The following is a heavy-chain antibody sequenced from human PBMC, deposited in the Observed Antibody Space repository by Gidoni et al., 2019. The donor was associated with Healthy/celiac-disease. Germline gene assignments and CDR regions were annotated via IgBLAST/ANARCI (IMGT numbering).Heavy chain of an antibody. CDR2: IKSKTEGGTT. D-gene: IGHD2-15*01. V-gene: IGHV3-15*01. CDR1: GFTFSNDW. J-gene: IGHJ3*02. Sequence: EVQLVESGGGLVKPGGSLRLSCAASGFTFSNDWMSWVRQAPGKWLEWVGRIKSKTEGGTTDYAATVKGRFTISRDDSKNTLYLQMNSLKTEDTAVYYCTTAGWLILTWDAFDIWGQGTMVTVSS. CDR3: TTAGWLILTWDAFDI.